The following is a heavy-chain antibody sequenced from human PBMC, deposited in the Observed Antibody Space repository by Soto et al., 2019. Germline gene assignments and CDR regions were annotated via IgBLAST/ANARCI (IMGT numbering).Heavy chain of an antibody. D-gene: IGHD3-9*01. CDR2: INHSGST. J-gene: IGHJ4*02. Sequence: LSLTCAVYGGSFSGYYWSWIRQPPGKGLEWIGEINHSGSTNYNPSLKSRVTISVDTSKNQFSLKLSSVTAADTAVYYCVRGFVLRYFDWLAAPYYFDYWGQGTLVTVSS. CDR3: VRGFVLRYFDWLAAPYYFDY. V-gene: IGHV4-34*01. CDR1: GGSFSGYY.